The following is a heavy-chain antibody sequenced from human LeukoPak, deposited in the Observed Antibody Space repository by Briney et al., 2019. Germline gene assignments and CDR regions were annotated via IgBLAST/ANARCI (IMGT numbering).Heavy chain of an antibody. CDR2: IHISGST. CDR1: GGPINSGSYS. D-gene: IGHD3-22*01. CDR3: ARADRSGYFGNVVAFDI. Sequence: PSETLSLTCTVSGGPINSGSYSWTWIRQPAGKGLEWIGRIHISGSTHYTPSLKSRVTISVDTSKNQFSLKLSSVTAADTAVYYCARADRSGYFGNVVAFDIWDQGTMVTVSS. V-gene: IGHV4-61*02. J-gene: IGHJ3*02.